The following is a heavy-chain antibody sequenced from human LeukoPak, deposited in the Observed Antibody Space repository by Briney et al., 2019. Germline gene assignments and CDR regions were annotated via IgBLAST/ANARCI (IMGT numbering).Heavy chain of an antibody. Sequence: GGSLRLSCAVSGFIFSDYYMSWSRQAPGKGLEWVSYISSSSSYIYYADSVKGRFTISRDNAKNSLYLQMNSLRAEDTAVYYCARDRDYDFWSGYETSHYYYYYGMDVWGQGTTVTVSS. V-gene: IGHV3-11*06. J-gene: IGHJ6*02. D-gene: IGHD3-3*01. CDR3: ARDRDYDFWSGYETSHYYYYYGMDV. CDR1: GFIFSDYY. CDR2: ISSSSSYI.